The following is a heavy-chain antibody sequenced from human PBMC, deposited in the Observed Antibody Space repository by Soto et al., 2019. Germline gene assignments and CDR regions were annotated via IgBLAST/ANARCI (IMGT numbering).Heavy chain of an antibody. CDR3: ARDPFYSGSNLQVGYFDS. CDR2: INPSTDNT. V-gene: IGHV1-18*01. J-gene: IGHJ4*02. Sequence: QVQMVQSGAEVKKPGASVKVSCKASNYSFSSFGISWMRQAPGQGLEWMAWINPSTDNTNYAHGLQGRVTLTSDTSTSRAFMLLRSLRSDDTAVYYCARDPFYSGSNLQVGYFDSWGQGTLVTVSS. CDR1: NYSFSSFG. D-gene: IGHD1-26*01.